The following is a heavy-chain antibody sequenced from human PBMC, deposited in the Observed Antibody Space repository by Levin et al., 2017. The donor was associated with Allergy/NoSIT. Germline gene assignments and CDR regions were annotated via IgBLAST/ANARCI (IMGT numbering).Heavy chain of an antibody. CDR2: INAGNGNT. J-gene: IGHJ5*02. CDR1: GYTFTSYA. V-gene: IGHV1-3*01. Sequence: GASVKVSCKASGYTFTSYAMHWVRQAPGQRLEWMGWINAGNGNTKYSQKFQGRVTITRDTSASTAYMELSSLRSEDTAVYYCARDRGSGKWLRLGWFDPWGQGTLVTVSS. D-gene: IGHD5-12*01. CDR3: ARDRGSGKWLRLGWFDP.